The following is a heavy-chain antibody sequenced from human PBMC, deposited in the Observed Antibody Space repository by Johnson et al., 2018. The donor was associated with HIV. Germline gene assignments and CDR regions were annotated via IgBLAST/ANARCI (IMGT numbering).Heavy chain of an antibody. D-gene: IGHD3-22*01. Sequence: VQLVESGGGLVQPGGSLRLSCAASGFTFNSYDMHWVRQPTGKGLEWVSGIGTAGDTNYSGSVKGRFTISRENAKNSLYLQMNSLGAGDTAVYYCTRSKPRYDDVGPRGAFDIWGQGTVVAVSS. J-gene: IGHJ3*02. CDR2: IGTAGDT. CDR3: TRSKPRYDDVGPRGAFDI. CDR1: GFTFNSYD. V-gene: IGHV3-13*01.